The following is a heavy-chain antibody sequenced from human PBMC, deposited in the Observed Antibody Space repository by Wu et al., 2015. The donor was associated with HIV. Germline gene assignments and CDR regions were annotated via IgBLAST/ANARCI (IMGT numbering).Heavy chain of an antibody. CDR2: MDPKSGSA. Sequence: QVQLVQSGTVVQKPGTSVRASCKISGYRFTSFNINWIRQVHGRGLEWMGWMDPKSGSAAFGRNFQGRVSMTRNNSISTAYMDLSRVTSDDTAIYYCARVGVLLTSAQLLEYFQHWGQGTRVVVSS. D-gene: IGHD5-24*01. CDR3: ARVGVLLTSAQLLEYFQH. J-gene: IGHJ1*01. V-gene: IGHV1-8*02. CDR1: GYRFTSFN.